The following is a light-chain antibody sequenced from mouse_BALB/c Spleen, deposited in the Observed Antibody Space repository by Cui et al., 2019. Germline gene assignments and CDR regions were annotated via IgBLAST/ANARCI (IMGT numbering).Light chain of an antibody. Sequence: IAPTQSPAIMSASPGEKVTMTCKASQGVSNMYGYHQKPGSSPRLLIYDTTILASAVTVRFSGSRYGTSYSLTISRMEAEDAATYYCQQRSSYPRTFGGGTKLEIK. CDR2: DTT. CDR3: QQRSSYPRT. J-gene: IGKJ1*01. V-gene: IGKV4-55*01. CDR1: QGVSN.